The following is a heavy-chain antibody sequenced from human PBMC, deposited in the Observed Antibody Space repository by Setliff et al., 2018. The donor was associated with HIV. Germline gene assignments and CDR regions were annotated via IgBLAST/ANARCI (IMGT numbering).Heavy chain of an antibody. J-gene: IGHJ4*02. V-gene: IGHV1-2*06. Sequence: ASVKVSCKASQYTFTGYYMHWVRQAPGQGLEWMGRINPNSGGTDYSQRFRGSVTMTRDRSINTAYMELSGLTSDDTAVYYCARQLSNSFDYWGQGALVTVSS. CDR1: QYTFTGYY. CDR2: INPNSGGT. D-gene: IGHD1-1*01. CDR3: ARQLSNSFDY.